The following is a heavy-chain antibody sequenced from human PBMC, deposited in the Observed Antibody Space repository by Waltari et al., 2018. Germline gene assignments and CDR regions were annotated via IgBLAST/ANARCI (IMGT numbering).Heavy chain of an antibody. CDR2: IKQDGSEK. Sequence: EVQLVDSGGGLVKPGGSLRLSCAASGFTFSTYSMNWVRQVPGKGLEWVANIKQDGSEKYYVDSVKGRFTISRDNAKNSLYLQMNSLRAEDTAVYYCATALSSSWYFYWGQGTLVTVSS. J-gene: IGHJ4*02. D-gene: IGHD6-13*01. CDR3: ATALSSSWYFY. V-gene: IGHV3-7*01. CDR1: GFTFSTYS.